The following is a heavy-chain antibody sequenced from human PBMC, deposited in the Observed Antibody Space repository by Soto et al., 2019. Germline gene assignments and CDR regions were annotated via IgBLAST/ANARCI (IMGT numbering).Heavy chain of an antibody. CDR2: ISYDGSKK. J-gene: IGHJ4*02. CDR1: GFTFSSSG. D-gene: IGHD3-22*01. CDR3: AKDGGYDSSRFYRHSDF. V-gene: IGHV3-30*18. Sequence: QVQLVESGGGVVQPGRSLTLSCAASGFTFSSSGMHWVRQAPGKGLEWVGVISYDGSKKFLGDTVKGRFIISRDNSKNKVYVEMNGLRNEDTAVSYCAKDGGYDSSRFYRHSDFWAQGILVIVSS.